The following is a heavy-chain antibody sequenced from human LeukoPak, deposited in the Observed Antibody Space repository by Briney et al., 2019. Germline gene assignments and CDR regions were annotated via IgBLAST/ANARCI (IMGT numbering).Heavy chain of an antibody. CDR3: ARVTQWEPVY. Sequence: PSETLSLTCAVYGGSFSGYYWSWIRQPPGKGLEWIGEINHSGSTNYNPSLKSRVTTSVDTSKKQFSLKLSSVTAADTAVYYCARVTQWEPVYWGQGTLVTVSS. CDR1: GGSFSGYY. V-gene: IGHV4-34*01. CDR2: INHSGST. D-gene: IGHD1-26*01. J-gene: IGHJ4*02.